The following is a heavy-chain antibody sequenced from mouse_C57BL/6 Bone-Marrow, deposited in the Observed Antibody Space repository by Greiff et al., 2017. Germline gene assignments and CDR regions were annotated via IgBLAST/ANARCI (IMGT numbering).Heavy chain of an antibody. J-gene: IGHJ1*01. CDR3: ARDLGTATWYFDV. V-gene: IGHV3-6*02. Sequence: EVQRVESGPGLVKPSQSLSLTCSVTGYSITSGYYWNWIRQFPGNKLEWMGYISYDGSNNYNPSLKNRISITRDTSKNQFFLKLNSVTTEDTATYYCARDLGTATWYFDVWGAGTTVTVSS. CDR2: ISYDGSN. CDR1: GYSITSGYY. D-gene: IGHD1-2*01.